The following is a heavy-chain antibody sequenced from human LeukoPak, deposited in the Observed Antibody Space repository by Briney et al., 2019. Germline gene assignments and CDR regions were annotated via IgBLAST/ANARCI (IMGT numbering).Heavy chain of an antibody. CDR2: IKSEADDGTI. D-gene: IGHD6-19*01. Sequence: GGSLRLSCAASGFSFTNAWMNWVRQAPGKGLEWVGRIKSEADDGTIDYAALVKDRFTISRDDSKNTLYLQMDSLKTEDTAVYFCTTRGIAVSGLGYWGQGTLVTVSS. V-gene: IGHV3-15*01. CDR3: TTRGIAVSGLGY. J-gene: IGHJ4*02. CDR1: GFSFTNAW.